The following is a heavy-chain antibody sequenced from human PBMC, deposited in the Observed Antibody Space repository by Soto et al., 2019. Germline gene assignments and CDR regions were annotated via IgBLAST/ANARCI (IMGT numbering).Heavy chain of an antibody. CDR1: GYSFTSYW. CDR3: ASAGGRCSSTSCPGRIWDY. CDR2: IYPGDSDT. J-gene: IGHJ4*02. Sequence: GESLKISCKGSGYSFTSYWIGWVRQMPGKGLEWTGIIYPGDSDTRYSPSFQGQVTISADKSISTAYLQWSSLKASDTATYYCASAGGRCSSTSCPGRIWDYWGQGTLVTVSS. V-gene: IGHV5-51*01. D-gene: IGHD2-2*01.